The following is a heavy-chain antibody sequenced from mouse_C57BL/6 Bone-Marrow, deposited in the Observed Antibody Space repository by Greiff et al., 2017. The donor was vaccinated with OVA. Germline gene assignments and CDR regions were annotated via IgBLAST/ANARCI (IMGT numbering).Heavy chain of an antibody. Sequence: QVQLKQSGPGLVQPSQSLSITCTVSGFSLTSYGVHWVRQSPGKGLEWLGVIWSGGSTDYNAAFISRLSISKDNSKSQVFFKMNSLQADDTAIYYCARGPLYDYAWGQGTSVTVSS. CDR1: GFSLTSYG. CDR3: ARGPLYDYA. D-gene: IGHD2-4*01. V-gene: IGHV2-2*01. CDR2: IWSGGST. J-gene: IGHJ4*01.